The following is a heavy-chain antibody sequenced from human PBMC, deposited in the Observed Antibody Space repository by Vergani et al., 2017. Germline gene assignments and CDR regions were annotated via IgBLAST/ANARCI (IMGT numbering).Heavy chain of an antibody. CDR2: ICKDGINI. D-gene: IGHD1-1*01. Sequence: QVQLVESAGGVVQPGGSLRRSCAASGVTFTNVGMPWIRQAPGKGLEWLSYICKDGINIRCRDAVKGRFTVSRDNSKDILYLQMDSLRSEDTALYYCAKNVRDSTDGLPDSWGPGTLVIVSS. CDR1: GVTFTNVG. V-gene: IGHV3-30*02. J-gene: IGHJ4*02. CDR3: AKNVRDSTDGLPDS.